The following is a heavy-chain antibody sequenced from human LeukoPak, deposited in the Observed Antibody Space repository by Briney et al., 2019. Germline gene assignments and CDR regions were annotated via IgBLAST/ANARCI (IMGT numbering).Heavy chain of an antibody. CDR3: AKEVSGDYGNDY. J-gene: IGHJ4*02. D-gene: IGHD4-17*01. CDR1: GFTFSSYG. CDR2: ISYDGSNK. Sequence: PGGSLRLSCAASGFTFSSYGMHWVRQAPGKGLEWVAVISYDGSNKYYADSVKGRFTISRDNSKNTLYLQMNSLRAEDTAVYYCAKEVSGDYGNDYWGQGTLVTVSS. V-gene: IGHV3-30*18.